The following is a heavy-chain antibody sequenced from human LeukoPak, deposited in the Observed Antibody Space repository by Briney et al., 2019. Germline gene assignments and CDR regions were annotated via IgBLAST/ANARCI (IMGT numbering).Heavy chain of an antibody. CDR1: GGSISSSSYY. J-gene: IGHJ5*02. V-gene: IGHV4-39*07. Sequence: PSETLSLTCTVSGGSISSSSYYWGWIRQPPGKGLEWIGSIYYSGSTYYNPSLKSRVTISVDTSKNQFSLKLSSVTAADTAVYCCARDWHTGPYSSSWFDPWGQGTLVTVSS. CDR2: IYYSGST. CDR3: ARDWHTGPYSSSWFDP. D-gene: IGHD6-13*01.